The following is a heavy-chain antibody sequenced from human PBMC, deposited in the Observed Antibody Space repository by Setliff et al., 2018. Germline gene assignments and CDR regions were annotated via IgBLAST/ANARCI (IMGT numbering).Heavy chain of an antibody. CDR2: IIPMFGT. Sequence: SVKVSFKASGGTFSSYVISWVREAPGQGLEWMGGIIPMFGTNYAQKFQGRVTITADESTSTAYMELSSLGSEDTAVYYCAGGQPLVRKYYYYMDVWGKGTTVTVSS. V-gene: IGHV1-69*13. CDR1: GGTFSSYV. D-gene: IGHD3-10*01. J-gene: IGHJ6*03. CDR3: AGGQPLVRKYYYYMDV.